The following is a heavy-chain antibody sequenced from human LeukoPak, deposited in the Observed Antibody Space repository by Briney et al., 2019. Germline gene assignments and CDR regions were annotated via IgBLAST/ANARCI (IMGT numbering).Heavy chain of an antibody. D-gene: IGHD2-2*01. CDR3: AREYCSSTSCPRGSDY. J-gene: IGHJ4*02. CDR2: ISAYNGNT. CDR1: GYTFTGYG. Sequence: ASVKVSCKASGYTFTGYGISWVRQAPGQGLEWMGWISAYNGNTNYAQKLQGRVTMTTDTSTSTAYMELRSLRSDDTAVYYCAREYCSSTSCPRGSDYWGQGTLVTVSS. V-gene: IGHV1-18*01.